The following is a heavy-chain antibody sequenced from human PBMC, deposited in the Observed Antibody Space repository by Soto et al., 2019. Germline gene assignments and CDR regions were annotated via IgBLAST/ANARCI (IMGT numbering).Heavy chain of an antibody. CDR2: IKQDGSEK. CDR3: AREGNGLDV. Sequence: GGAPRLSLATPGFTLWRDLMSWGRQAPGKGLEWVANIKQDGSEKDYVDSVKGRFTISRDNAKNSLYLQMNSLRAEDTGVYYCAREGNGLDVWGQGTTVTVSS. V-gene: IGHV3-7*01. CDR1: GFTLWRDL. J-gene: IGHJ6*02.